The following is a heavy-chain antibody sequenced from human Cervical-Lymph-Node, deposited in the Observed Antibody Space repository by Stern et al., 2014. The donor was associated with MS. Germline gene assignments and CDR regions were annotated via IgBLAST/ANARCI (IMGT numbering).Heavy chain of an antibody. Sequence: QVTLKESGPALVKPTQTLTLTCTFSGFSLSTSGMRVSWIRQPPGKALEWLARIDWNDEKIFSKSLKTKLTNSKDTSKNQVVLTMTNMDLLDTATYYCARVSWSKIDFWGQGTLVTVSS. CDR2: IDWNDEK. D-gene: IGHD3-3*01. J-gene: IGHJ4*02. CDR3: ARVSWSKIDF. V-gene: IGHV2-70*04. CDR1: GFSLSTSGMR.